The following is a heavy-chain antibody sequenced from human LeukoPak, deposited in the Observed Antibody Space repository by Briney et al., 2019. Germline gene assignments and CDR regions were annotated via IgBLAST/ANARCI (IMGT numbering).Heavy chain of an antibody. CDR1: GYTFTSYG. V-gene: IGHV1-18*01. CDR2: ISAYNGNT. D-gene: IGHD2-2*01. J-gene: IGHJ6*03. Sequence: ASVKVSCKASGYTFTSYGISWVRQAPGQGLEWMGWISAYNGNTNYAQKLQGRVTMTTDTSTSTAYMELRNLRSDDTAVYYCAREVPYYYYMDVWGKGTTVTVSS. CDR3: AREVPYYYYMDV.